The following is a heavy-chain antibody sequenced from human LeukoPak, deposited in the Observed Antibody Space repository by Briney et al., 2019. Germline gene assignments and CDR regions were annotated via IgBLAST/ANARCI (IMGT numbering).Heavy chain of an antibody. J-gene: IGHJ4*02. CDR3: APGSGLDY. Sequence: GGSLRLSCAASGFTFSSYGMHWVRQAPGKGLEWVAVISYDGSNKYYADSVKGRFTISRDNSKNTLYLQMNSLRAEDTAVYYCAPGSGLDYWGQGTLVTVSS. CDR2: ISYDGSNK. CDR1: GFTFSSYG. V-gene: IGHV3-30*03. D-gene: IGHD3-10*01.